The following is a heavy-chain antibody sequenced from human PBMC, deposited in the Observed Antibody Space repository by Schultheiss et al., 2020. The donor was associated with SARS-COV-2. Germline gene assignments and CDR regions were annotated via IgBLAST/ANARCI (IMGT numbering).Heavy chain of an antibody. Sequence: SETLSLTCAVYGGSFSNYHWSWIRQSPGKGLEWIGEINHSGGTNYNPSLKSRVTISVDTSKNQFSLKLSSVTAADTAVYYCARALTGGSNFNWFDPWGQGTLVTVSS. J-gene: IGHJ5*02. CDR1: GGSFSNYH. D-gene: IGHD1-7*01. CDR2: INHSGGT. CDR3: ARALTGGSNFNWFDP. V-gene: IGHV4-34*01.